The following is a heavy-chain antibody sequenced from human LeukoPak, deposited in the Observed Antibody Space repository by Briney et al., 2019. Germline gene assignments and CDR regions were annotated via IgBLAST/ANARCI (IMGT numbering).Heavy chain of an antibody. D-gene: IGHD3-16*01. CDR1: GFTFSSYS. Sequence: GGSLRLSCAASGFTFSSYSMNWVRQAPGKGLEWVSHITASGTAMFYADSVKGRFTISRDNAKNSLYLQMNTLRADDTAVYYCARDGFGTGSNWGQGTLVTVSS. CDR2: ITASGTAM. V-gene: IGHV3-48*01. J-gene: IGHJ4*02. CDR3: ARDGFGTGSN.